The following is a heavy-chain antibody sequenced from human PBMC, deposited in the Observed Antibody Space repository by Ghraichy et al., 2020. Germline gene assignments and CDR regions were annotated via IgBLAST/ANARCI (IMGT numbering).Heavy chain of an antibody. CDR1: QPSIQQLHYV. J-gene: IGHJ6*02. V-gene: IGHV4-39*01. D-gene: IGHD2-2*01. CDR2: AFYSGTD. CDR3: TRHSSGTPQWYHRGVDV. Sequence: SETLSLTSIQMQPSIQQLHYVQPWIRQPPSKRLEWVGRAFYSGTDYYTPSLKSRVAVSVDPSTNQFSLNLPSVTAAHSGLYFCTRHSSGTPQWYHRGVDVWGQG.